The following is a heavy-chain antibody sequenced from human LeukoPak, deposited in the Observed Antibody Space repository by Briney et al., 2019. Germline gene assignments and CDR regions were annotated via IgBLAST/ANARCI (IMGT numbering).Heavy chain of an antibody. CDR3: ALLRDAFDI. V-gene: IGHV4-34*01. CDR2: INHSGST. D-gene: IGHD2/OR15-2a*01. Sequence: SETPSLTCAVYGGSFSGYYWSWIRQPPGKGLEWIGEINHSGSTNYNPSLKSRVTISVDTSKNQFSLKLSSVTAADTAVYYCALLRDAFDIWGQGTMVTVSS. J-gene: IGHJ3*02. CDR1: GGSFSGYY.